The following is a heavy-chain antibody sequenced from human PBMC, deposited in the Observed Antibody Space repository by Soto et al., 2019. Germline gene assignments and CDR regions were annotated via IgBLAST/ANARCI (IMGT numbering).Heavy chain of an antibody. CDR2: ISYDGSNK. CDR1: GFTFSSYA. CDR3: ARDRGLYQWLVPYYFDY. Sequence: ESGGGVVQPGRSLRLSCAASGFTFSSYAMHWVRQAPGKGLEWVAVISYDGSNKYYADSVKGRFTISRDNSKNTLYLQMNSLRAEDTAVYYCARDRGLYQWLVPYYFDYWGQGTLVTVSS. J-gene: IGHJ4*02. V-gene: IGHV3-30-3*01. D-gene: IGHD6-19*01.